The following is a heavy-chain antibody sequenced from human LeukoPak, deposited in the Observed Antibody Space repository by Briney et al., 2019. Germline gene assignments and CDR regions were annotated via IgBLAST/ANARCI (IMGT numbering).Heavy chain of an antibody. D-gene: IGHD3-10*01. CDR3: AKGLHGSGRDY. CDR1: GFTVSSNY. V-gene: IGHV3-53*01. Sequence: PGGSLRLSCAASGFTVSSNYMTCVRQAPGKGLEWVSLIYIGGSTYYADSVKGRFTISRDNSRNTLYLQMNSLRAEDTAVYYCAKGLHGSGRDYWGQGTLVTVSS. J-gene: IGHJ4*02. CDR2: IYIGGST.